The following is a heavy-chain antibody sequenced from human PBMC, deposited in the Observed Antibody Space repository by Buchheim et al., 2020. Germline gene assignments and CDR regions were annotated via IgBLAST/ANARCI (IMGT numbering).Heavy chain of an antibody. Sequence: QVQLQQWGAGLLKPSETLSLTCAVYGGSFSGYYWSWIRQPPGKGLEWIGEINHSGSTNYNPSLKSRVSISVDTSKNQFSLKLSSVTAADTAVYYCARGKYSSSWYSYWGQGTL. CDR3: ARGKYSSSWYSY. CDR2: INHSGST. J-gene: IGHJ4*02. V-gene: IGHV4-34*01. D-gene: IGHD6-13*01. CDR1: GGSFSGYY.